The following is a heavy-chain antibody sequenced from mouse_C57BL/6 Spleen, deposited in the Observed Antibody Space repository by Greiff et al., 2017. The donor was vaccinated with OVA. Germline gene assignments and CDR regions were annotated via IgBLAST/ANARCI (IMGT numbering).Heavy chain of an antibody. J-gene: IGHJ4*01. CDR3: ARGSIHYAMDY. V-gene: IGHV3-1*01. D-gene: IGHD2-12*01. CDR1: GYSITSGYD. CDR2: ISYSGST. Sequence: EVKLQESGPGMVKPSQSLSLTCTVTGYSITSGYDWHWIRHFPGNKLEWMGYISYSGSTNYNPSLKSRISITHDTSKNHFFLKLNSVTTEDTATYYCARGSIHYAMDYWGQGTSVTVSS.